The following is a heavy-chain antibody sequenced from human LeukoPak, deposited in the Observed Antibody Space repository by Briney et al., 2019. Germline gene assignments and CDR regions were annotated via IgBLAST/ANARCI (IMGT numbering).Heavy chain of an antibody. CDR3: ARVKLPTYYDFWSGYYSGYYYYGMDV. J-gene: IGHJ6*02. D-gene: IGHD3-3*01. CDR1: GGSISSYY. Sequence: PSETLSLTCTVSGGSISSYYWSWIRQPPGKGLEWIGYIYYSGSTNYNPSLKSRVTISVDTSKNQFSLKLSSVTAADTAVYYCARVKLPTYYDFWSGYYSGYYYYGMDVWGQGTTVTVSS. CDR2: IYYSGST. V-gene: IGHV4-59*01.